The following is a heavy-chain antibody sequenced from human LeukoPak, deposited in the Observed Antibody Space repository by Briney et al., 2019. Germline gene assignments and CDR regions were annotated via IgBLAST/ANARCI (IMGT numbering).Heavy chain of an antibody. D-gene: IGHD2-2*01. J-gene: IGHJ5*02. CDR1: GGSISSYY. V-gene: IGHV4-59*01. CDR3: ARALGYCSSTSCYNWFDP. Sequence: SETLSLTCTVSGGSISSYYWSWIRQPPGKGLEWIGYIYYSGSTNYNPSLKSRVTISVDTSKNQFSLKLSSVTAADTAAYYCARALGYCSSTSCYNWFDPWGQGTLVTVSS. CDR2: IYYSGST.